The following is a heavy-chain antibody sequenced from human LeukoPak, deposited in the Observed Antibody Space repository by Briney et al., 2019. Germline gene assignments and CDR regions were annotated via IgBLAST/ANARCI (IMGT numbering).Heavy chain of an antibody. J-gene: IGHJ4*02. V-gene: IGHV3-21*01. CDR1: GVTSSTYS. CDR2: IISINNDI. Sequence: PGGSLRLSCAASGVTSSTYSMNWVRHAPGKGLDWDSSIISINNDIYYTNPLKGRFTISRDNAKNSLYLQMKSLRAEDTAVYYCAASVRRGVRITAHRFLESFDYWGQGTLVTVSS. CDR3: AASVRRGVRITAHRFLESFDY. D-gene: IGHD3-3*01.